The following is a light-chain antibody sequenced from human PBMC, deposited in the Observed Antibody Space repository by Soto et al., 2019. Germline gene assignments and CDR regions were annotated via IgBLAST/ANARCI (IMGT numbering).Light chain of an antibody. Sequence: EIVMTQTPLSLSVTPGQPASISCKSSQTLLHGDGNIYLYWYLQKPGQPPQLLIYEVSNRFSGVPDRFSGSGSGTDFTLKISRVEAEDVGIYYCMQNIQLPFSWTFGQGTKVDIK. CDR3: MQNIQLPFSWT. CDR1: QTLLHGDGNIY. CDR2: EVS. J-gene: IGKJ1*01. V-gene: IGKV2D-29*01.